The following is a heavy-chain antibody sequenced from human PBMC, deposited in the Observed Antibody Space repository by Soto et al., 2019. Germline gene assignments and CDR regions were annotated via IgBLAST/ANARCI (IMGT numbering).Heavy chain of an antibody. Sequence: EASVNVSCKASGYTFTAYYIHWVRQGPGRGLEWVGWINPNSGGTYYAQKFQAWSTMTRDTSISTAYLELSGLTSNDTAVYYCARANTIRPYYFNMDVWGQGTTVTVSS. CDR3: ARANTIRPYYFNMDV. J-gene: IGHJ6*02. V-gene: IGHV1-2*04. D-gene: IGHD3-22*01. CDR2: INPNSGGT. CDR1: GYTFTAYY.